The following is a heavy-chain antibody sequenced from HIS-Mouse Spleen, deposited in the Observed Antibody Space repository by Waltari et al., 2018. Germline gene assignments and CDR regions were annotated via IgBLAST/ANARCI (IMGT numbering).Heavy chain of an antibody. CDR2: IYYSGRT. V-gene: IGHV4-39*07. CDR3: AREIPYSSSWYDWYFDL. D-gene: IGHD6-13*01. J-gene: IGHJ2*01. CDR1: GGSISSSSYY. Sequence: QLQLQESGPGLVKPSETLFLTCTVSGGSISSSSYYWGWIRQPPGKGLEWIGGIYYSGRTYYNPSRKSRVTISVDTSKNQFSLKLSSVTAADTAVYYCAREIPYSSSWYDWYFDLWGRGTLVTVSS.